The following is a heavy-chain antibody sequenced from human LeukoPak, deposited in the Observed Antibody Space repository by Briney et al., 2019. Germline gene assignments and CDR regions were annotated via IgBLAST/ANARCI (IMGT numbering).Heavy chain of an antibody. J-gene: IGHJ4*02. CDR2: ISTSGGRT. V-gene: IGHV3-23*01. CDR1: GFVFSNYG. CDR3: AKDRDGGSTTTAKGFDY. Sequence: PGGSLRLSCAASGFVFSNYGMSWVRQAPGRGLEWVSDISTSGGRTYYADSVKGRFTMSRDNSKNTLYLQMNSLRAEDKAIYYCAKDRDGGSTTTAKGFDYWAQGTLVTVSS. D-gene: IGHD2/OR15-2a*01.